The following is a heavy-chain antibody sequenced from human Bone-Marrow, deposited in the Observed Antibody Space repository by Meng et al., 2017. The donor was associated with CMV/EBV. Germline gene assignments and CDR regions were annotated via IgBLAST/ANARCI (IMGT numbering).Heavy chain of an antibody. V-gene: IGHV3-13*01. CDR3: ARGGSDAFDV. CDR2: IGTAGDT. Sequence: GESLKISCAASGFTFSSYDMHWVRQATGKGLEWVSAIGTAGDTYCPGSVKGRFTISRENAKNSLYLQMNYLTAGDTAVYYCARGGSDAFDVWGQGTMVTVSS. J-gene: IGHJ3*01. CDR1: GFTFSSYD.